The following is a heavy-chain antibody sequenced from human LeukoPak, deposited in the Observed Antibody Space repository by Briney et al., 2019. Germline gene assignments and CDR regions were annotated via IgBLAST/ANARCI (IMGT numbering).Heavy chain of an antibody. J-gene: IGHJ4*02. CDR1: GFPFSNYW. CDR2: INSDGSTT. D-gene: IGHD3-22*01. V-gene: IGHV3-74*01. CDR3: ARERYYYDSSGSYWYFDY. Sequence: PGGSLRLSCAASGFPFSNYWMHWVRQAPGKGLVWVSRINSDGSTTSYADSVKGRFTFSRDNAKNTLYLQMNSLRAEDTAVYYCARERYYYDSSGSYWYFDYWGQGTLVTVSS.